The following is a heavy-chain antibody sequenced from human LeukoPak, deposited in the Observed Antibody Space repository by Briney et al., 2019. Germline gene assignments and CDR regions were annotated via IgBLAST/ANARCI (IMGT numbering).Heavy chain of an antibody. CDR3: ARGLHDLWRGHMGY. V-gene: IGHV3-53*01. J-gene: IGHJ4*02. CDR1: GFTFSTYS. CDR2: IDSDGNT. D-gene: IGHD3-3*01. Sequence: GGSLRLSCAASGFTFSTYSMTWVRQAPGKGLDWVSVIDSDGNTYYADSVMGRFSISRDNSKSMVFLQMNGLRAEDTAVYYCARGLHDLWRGHMGYWGQGTLVTVSS.